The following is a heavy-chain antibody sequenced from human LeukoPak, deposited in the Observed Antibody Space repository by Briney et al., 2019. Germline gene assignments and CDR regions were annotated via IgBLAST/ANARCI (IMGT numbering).Heavy chain of an antibody. CDR2: IWYDGSNN. CDR1: GFTFSNNG. Sequence: GGSLRLSCTASGFTFSNNGMHWVRQAPGKGLEWVAVIWYDGSNNYNADSVKGRFTISRDNSKSTVFLQMNSLRAEDTAVYYCARDQSRYFDYWGQGTLVTVSS. D-gene: IGHD3-9*01. J-gene: IGHJ4*02. V-gene: IGHV3-33*01. CDR3: ARDQSRYFDY.